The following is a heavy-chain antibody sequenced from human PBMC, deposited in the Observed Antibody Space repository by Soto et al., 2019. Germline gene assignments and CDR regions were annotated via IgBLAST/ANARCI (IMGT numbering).Heavy chain of an antibody. Sequence: QVQLVQSGAEVKKPGASVKVSCKASGYTFTSYAMHWVRQAPGQRLEWMGWINAGNGNTKYSQKFQGRVTIIRDTSASTAYMELSSLRSEDTAVYYCAREGGNYGWFDPWGQGTLVTVSS. CDR3: AREGGNYGWFDP. CDR2: INAGNGNT. V-gene: IGHV1-3*01. CDR1: GYTFTSYA. J-gene: IGHJ5*02. D-gene: IGHD4-4*01.